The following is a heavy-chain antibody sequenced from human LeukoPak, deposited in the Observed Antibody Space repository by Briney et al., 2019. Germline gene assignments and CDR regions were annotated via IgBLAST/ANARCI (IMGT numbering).Heavy chain of an antibody. D-gene: IGHD6-13*01. Sequence: SETLSLTSTVSGGSISSYYWSWIRQPAGKGLEWIGRIYTSGSTNYNPSLKSRVTMSVDTSKNQFSLKLSSVTAADTAVYYCARGIAAAGTMGYYYYMDVWGKGTTVTVSS. CDR2: IYTSGST. J-gene: IGHJ6*03. CDR3: ARGIAAAGTMGYYYYMDV. V-gene: IGHV4-4*07. CDR1: GGSISSYY.